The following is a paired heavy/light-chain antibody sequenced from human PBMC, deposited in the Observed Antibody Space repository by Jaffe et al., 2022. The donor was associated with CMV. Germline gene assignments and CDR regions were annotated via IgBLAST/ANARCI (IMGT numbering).Light chain of an antibody. J-gene: IGKJ2*01. CDR2: AAS. CDR3: QQSYSTPPMYT. V-gene: IGKV1-39*01. Sequence: DIQMTQSPSSLSASVGDRVTITCRASQSISSYLNWYQQKPGKAPKLLIYAASSLQSGVPSRFSGSGSGTDFTLTISSLQPEDFATYYCQQSYSTPPMYTFGQGTKLEIK. CDR1: QSISSY.
Heavy chain of an antibody. J-gene: IGHJ6*02. CDR2: IIPIFGTA. Sequence: QVQLVQSGAEVKKPGSSVKVSCKASGGTFSSYAISWVRQAPGQGLEWMGGIIPIFGTANYAQKFQGRVTITADESTSTAYMELSSLRSEDTAVYYCARGDSSSWYLVRRYYYGMDVWGQGTTVTVSS. V-gene: IGHV1-69*01. CDR3: ARGDSSSWYLVRRYYYGMDV. D-gene: IGHD6-13*01. CDR1: GGTFSSYA.